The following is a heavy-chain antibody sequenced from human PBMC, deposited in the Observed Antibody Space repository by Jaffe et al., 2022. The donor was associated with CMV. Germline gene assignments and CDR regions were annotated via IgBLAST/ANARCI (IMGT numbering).Heavy chain of an antibody. J-gene: IGHJ6*02. CDR3: ARMTYYDFWSGYYYYYYGMDV. D-gene: IGHD3-3*01. Sequence: EVQLVESGGGLVQPGGSLRLSCAASGFTFSSYWMSWVRQAPGKGLEWVANIKQDGSEKYYVDSVKGRFTISRDNAKNSLYLQMNSLRAEDTAVYYCARMTYYDFWSGYYYYYYGMDVWGQGTTVTVSS. CDR2: IKQDGSEK. CDR1: GFTFSSYW. V-gene: IGHV3-7*01.